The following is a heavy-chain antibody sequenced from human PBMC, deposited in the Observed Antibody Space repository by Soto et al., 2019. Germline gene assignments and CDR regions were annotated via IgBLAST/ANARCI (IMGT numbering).Heavy chain of an antibody. J-gene: IGHJ4*02. CDR3: ARPKSSGRFTPLDY. Sequence: QKRSGERCGENVSGYWRSRYRQEHGKDLEWMGFIYPGNSETRYSPSFQGQVTISADKSLSTAHLQWGSLKASDTAMYYCARPKSSGRFTPLDYWGQGTLVTVSS. CDR1: GENVSGYW. V-gene: IGHV5-51*01. CDR2: IYPGNSET. D-gene: IGHD6-19*01.